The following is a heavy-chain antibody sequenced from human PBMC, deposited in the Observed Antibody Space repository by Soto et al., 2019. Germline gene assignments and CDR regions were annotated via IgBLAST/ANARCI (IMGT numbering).Heavy chain of an antibody. D-gene: IGHD5-18*01. CDR2: IFWNDDV. V-gene: IGHV2-5*01. CDR3: VHTGYSYDPFGY. CDR1: GFSLASYGVG. J-gene: IGHJ4*02. Sequence: QITLKESGPALVKPTQTLTLTCTFSGFSLASYGVGVGWIRQPPGKALEWLALIFWNDDVRYSPSLKSRLTITKDTSKIQVVLTMTNMDPVDTATYCCVHTGYSYDPFGYWGRGTLVTVSS.